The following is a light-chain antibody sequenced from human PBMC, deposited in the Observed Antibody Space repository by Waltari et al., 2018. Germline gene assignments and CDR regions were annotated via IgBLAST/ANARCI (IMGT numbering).Light chain of an antibody. CDR1: QSVTGY. V-gene: IGKV1-39*01. CDR3: QQSDTNPIA. Sequence: RMTRSPPCLFTSVGERVSISCRAGQSVTGYLNWYQQKPGKAPKLLIYEASRLHSGVPSRFSGSQSGTDFTLTINFLQPEDFATYYCQQSDTNPIAFGQGTRLEIK. J-gene: IGKJ5*01. CDR2: EAS.